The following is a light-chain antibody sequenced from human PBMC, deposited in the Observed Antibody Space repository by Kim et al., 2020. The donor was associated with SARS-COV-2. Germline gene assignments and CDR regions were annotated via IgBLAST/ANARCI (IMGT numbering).Light chain of an antibody. CDR1: SLRSYY. Sequence: SSELTQDPAVSVALGQTVMITCQGDSLRSYYASWYQQKPGQAPVLVIYGKNNRPSGIPDRFSGSSSGNTASLTITGAQAEDEADYYCNSRDSSGKDVVFGGGTQLTVL. V-gene: IGLV3-19*01. J-gene: IGLJ2*01. CDR2: GKN. CDR3: NSRDSSGKDVV.